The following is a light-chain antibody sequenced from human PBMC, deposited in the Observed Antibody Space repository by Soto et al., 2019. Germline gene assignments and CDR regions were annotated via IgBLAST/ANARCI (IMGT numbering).Light chain of an antibody. CDR1: QSVSSTF. Sequence: EIVLTQSPGTLSLSPGERATLSCRASQSVSSTFLAWYQQKPGQAPRLLIYAASSRATGIPDRFSGSGSGIDFTLTISRLEPEDFAVYYCQQYGNSLFSFGPGTKVDIK. CDR3: QQYGNSLFS. V-gene: IGKV3-20*01. CDR2: AAS. J-gene: IGKJ3*01.